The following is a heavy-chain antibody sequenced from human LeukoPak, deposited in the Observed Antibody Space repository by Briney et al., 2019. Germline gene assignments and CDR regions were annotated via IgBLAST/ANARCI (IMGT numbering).Heavy chain of an antibody. CDR2: ISSSGDIT. J-gene: IGHJ4*02. CDR3: ARVAPPLDDYIRGSFPYYFDY. V-gene: IGHV3-23*01. CDR1: GFTFTSHG. Sequence: GGSLRLSCAASGFTFTSHGMNWVRQAPGKGLEWVSGISSSGDITYYADSVKGRFTISRDNSKNTLFLQINSLGAEDTAVFYCARVAPPLDDYIRGSFPYYFDYWGQGTPVTVSS. D-gene: IGHD3-16*01.